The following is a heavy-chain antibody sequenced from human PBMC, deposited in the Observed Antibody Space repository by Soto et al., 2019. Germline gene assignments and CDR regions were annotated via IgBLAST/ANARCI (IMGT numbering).Heavy chain of an antibody. J-gene: IGHJ4*02. Sequence: QVQLVQSGAEVKKPGSSVKVSCKASGGTFSSYAISWVRQAPGQGLEWMGGIIPIFGTANYAQKFQGRVTITADESTSTAYRELSSLRSEDTAVYYCAREDDFWGGYYLLGNWGQGTLVTVSS. CDR3: AREDDFWGGYYLLGN. D-gene: IGHD3-3*01. CDR2: IIPIFGTA. CDR1: GGTFSSYA. V-gene: IGHV1-69*12.